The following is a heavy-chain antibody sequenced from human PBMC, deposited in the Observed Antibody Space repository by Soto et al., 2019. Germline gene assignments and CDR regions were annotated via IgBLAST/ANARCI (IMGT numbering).Heavy chain of an antibody. Sequence: QLQLQESGSGLVKPSQTLSLTCAVSGGSISSGGYSWSWIRQPTGKGLEWIGYIYHSGSTYYNPSLKSRVTISVDRSKNQFSLKLSSVTAADTAVYYCAIERSGYDYFDYWGQGTLVTVSS. CDR1: GGSISSGGYS. CDR3: AIERSGYDYFDY. CDR2: IYHSGST. D-gene: IGHD5-12*01. V-gene: IGHV4-30-2*01. J-gene: IGHJ4*02.